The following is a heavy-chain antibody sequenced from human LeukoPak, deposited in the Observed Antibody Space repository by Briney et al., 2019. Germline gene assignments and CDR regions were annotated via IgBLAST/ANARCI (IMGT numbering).Heavy chain of an antibody. CDR3: ARDRSVYYDSSGEAFDI. J-gene: IGHJ3*02. D-gene: IGHD3-22*01. CDR2: ISYDGSNK. CDR1: GFTFSSYA. Sequence: GRSLRLSCAASGFTFSSYAMHWVRQAPGKGLEWVAVISYDGSNKYYGDSVKGRFTISRDNSKNTLYLQMNSLRAEDTAVYYCARDRSVYYDSSGEAFDIWGQGTMVTVSS. V-gene: IGHV3-30*01.